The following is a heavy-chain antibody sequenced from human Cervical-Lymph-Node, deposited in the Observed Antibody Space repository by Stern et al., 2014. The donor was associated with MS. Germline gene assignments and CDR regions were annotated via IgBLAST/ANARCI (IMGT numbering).Heavy chain of an antibody. V-gene: IGHV1-69*06. J-gene: IGHJ4*02. CDR2: IILIFGTA. CDR3: ANIGYSYGPSDY. CDR1: GGTFSSSA. Sequence: VQLVESGAEVKKPGSSVKVSCKASGGTFSSSAISWVRQAPGQGLEWMGGIILIFGTANYAQKFQGRVTITADKSTSTAYMELSSLRSEDTAVYYCANIGYSYGPSDYWGQGTLVTVSS. D-gene: IGHD5-18*01.